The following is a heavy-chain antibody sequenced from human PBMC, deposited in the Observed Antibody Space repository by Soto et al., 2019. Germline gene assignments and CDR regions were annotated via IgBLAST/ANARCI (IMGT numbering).Heavy chain of an antibody. CDR3: ARSRNGRWFGALLSLTLDY. Sequence: ASVKVSCKASGYTFTSYAMHWVRQAPGQRLEWMGWINAGNGNTKYSQKFQGRVTITRDTSASTAYMELSRLRSDDTAVYYCARSRNGRWFGALLSLTLDYWG. CDR2: INAGNGNT. V-gene: IGHV1-3*01. CDR1: GYTFTSYA. J-gene: IGHJ4*01. D-gene: IGHD3-10*01.